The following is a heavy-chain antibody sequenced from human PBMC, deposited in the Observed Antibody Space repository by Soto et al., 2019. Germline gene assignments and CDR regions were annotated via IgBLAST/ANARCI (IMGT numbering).Heavy chain of an antibody. CDR2: IDPSDSQT. V-gene: IGHV5-10-1*01. CDR3: ARQIYDSDTGPNFQYYFDS. J-gene: IGHJ4*02. CDR1: GYSFAGYW. D-gene: IGHD3-22*01. Sequence: GESLKIACKGSGYSFAGYWITWVRQKPGKGLEWMGRIDPSDSQTYYSPSFRGHVTISVTKSITTVFLQWSSLRASDTAMYYCARQIYDSDTGPNFQYYFDSWGQGTPVTV.